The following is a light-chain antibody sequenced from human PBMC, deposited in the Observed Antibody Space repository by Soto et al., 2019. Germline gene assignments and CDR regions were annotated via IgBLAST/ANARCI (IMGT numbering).Light chain of an antibody. J-gene: IGKJ4*01. Sequence: DIVMTQSPLSLPVTPGEPASISCRSSQSLLHSNGYNYLDWYLQKPGQSPQLLIYLGSNRASGVPDRFSGSVSGTDFTLKISRVEAEEVGVYYCMQSLQTRPTFGGGTKVEIK. V-gene: IGKV2-28*01. CDR2: LGS. CDR1: QSLLHSNGYNY. CDR3: MQSLQTRPT.